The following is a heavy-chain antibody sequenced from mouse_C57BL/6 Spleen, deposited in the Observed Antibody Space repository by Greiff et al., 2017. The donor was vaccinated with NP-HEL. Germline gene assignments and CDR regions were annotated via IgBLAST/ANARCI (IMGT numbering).Heavy chain of an antibody. Sequence: QVQLKESGAELARPGASVKLSCKASGYTFTSYGISWVKQRTGQGLEWIGEIYPRSGNTYYNEKFKGKATLTADKSSSTAYMELRSLTSEDSAVYFCARLGLYGNYNYFDYWGQGTTLTVSS. V-gene: IGHV1-81*01. CDR2: IYPRSGNT. J-gene: IGHJ2*01. CDR3: ARLGLYGNYNYFDY. D-gene: IGHD2-1*01. CDR1: GYTFTSYG.